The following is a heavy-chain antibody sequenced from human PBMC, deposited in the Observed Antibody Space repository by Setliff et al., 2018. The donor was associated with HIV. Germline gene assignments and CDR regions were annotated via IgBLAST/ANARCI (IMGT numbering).Heavy chain of an antibody. CDR2: IYHSGST. D-gene: IGHD5-18*01. V-gene: IGHV4-38-2*01. CDR3: ARTLRAAAMGYFDY. Sequence: KPSETLSLTCAVSGYSISSGYYWGWIRQPPGKGLEWIGSIYHSGSTYNNPSLKSRVTISVDTSKNQFSLKLTPVTAADTAVYYCARTLRAAAMGYFDYWGQGTLVTVSS. J-gene: IGHJ4*02. CDR1: GYSISSGYY.